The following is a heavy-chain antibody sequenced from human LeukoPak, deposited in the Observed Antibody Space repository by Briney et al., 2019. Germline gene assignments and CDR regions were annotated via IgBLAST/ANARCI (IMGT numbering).Heavy chain of an antibody. CDR2: INPNSGGT. CDR1: GYTFTSYY. Sequence: GASVKVSCKASGYTFTSYYMHWVRQAPGQGLEWMGWINPNSGGTNYTQKFQGRVTMTRDTSISTAYMELRRLTSDDTAVYYCARGWAFDFAGYYVALGYWGQGTLVPVSS. CDR3: ARGWAFDFAGYYVALGY. D-gene: IGHD3-22*01. J-gene: IGHJ4*02. V-gene: IGHV1-2*02.